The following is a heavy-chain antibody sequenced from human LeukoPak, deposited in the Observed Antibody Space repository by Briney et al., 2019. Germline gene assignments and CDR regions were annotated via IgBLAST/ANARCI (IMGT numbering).Heavy chain of an antibody. Sequence: GGSLRLSCAASGFTFSDYNMNWVRQAPGKGLEWVAYISSSITTMYYADSVRGRFTISRDNAKNSLYLQMNSLRVEDTAVYYCARRGAAAGMAIDNWGQGTLVTVSS. CDR2: ISSSITTM. CDR1: GFTFSDYN. CDR3: ARRGAAAGMAIDN. D-gene: IGHD6-13*01. J-gene: IGHJ4*02. V-gene: IGHV3-48*01.